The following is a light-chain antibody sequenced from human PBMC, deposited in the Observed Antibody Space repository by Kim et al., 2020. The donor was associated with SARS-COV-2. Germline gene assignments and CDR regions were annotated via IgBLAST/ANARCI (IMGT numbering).Light chain of an antibody. CDR2: DVS. CDR3: CSYAGNSAV. J-gene: IGLJ2*01. CDR1: SSDVGSYNL. V-gene: IGLV2-23*02. Sequence: PGQSITISCTGTSSDVGSYNLVSWYQQHPGKASKLIIYDVSKRPSGVSNRFSASKSGNTASLTISGLQAEDEADYYCCSYAGNSAVFGGGTQLTVL.